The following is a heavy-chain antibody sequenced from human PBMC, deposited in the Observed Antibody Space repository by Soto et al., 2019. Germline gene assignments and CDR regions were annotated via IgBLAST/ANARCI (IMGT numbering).Heavy chain of an antibody. Sequence: EERLVQSGGGLVQPGGSLRLSCAAYGFPAGGTYMSWVRQAPGKGLELVSLIYSGGNPFYADSMKGRFTLSRDNSNNMLYLQMDSLRAEDTAVYYCARGPNSDCWGQGTLVIVSS. CDR2: IYSGGNP. CDR1: GFPAGGTY. CDR3: ARGPNSDC. V-gene: IGHV3-53*01. J-gene: IGHJ4*02. D-gene: IGHD2-21*01.